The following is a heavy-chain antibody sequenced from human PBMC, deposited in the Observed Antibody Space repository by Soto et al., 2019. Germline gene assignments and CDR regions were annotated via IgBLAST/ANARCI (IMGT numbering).Heavy chain of an antibody. CDR2: ISDTGGGT. CDR1: GVNFSSYA. V-gene: IGHV3-23*01. CDR3: AVGRHKTSGSNTWFDP. J-gene: IGHJ5*02. D-gene: IGHD3-22*01. Sequence: WGSLRLSCAASGVNFSSYAINCFRQSPLKGLEWVSTISDTGGGTFYAGSVKGRFTISRDNSKNTLYLQMHSLRADDSAIYFCAVGRHKTSGSNTWFDPWGRGTLVTVSS.